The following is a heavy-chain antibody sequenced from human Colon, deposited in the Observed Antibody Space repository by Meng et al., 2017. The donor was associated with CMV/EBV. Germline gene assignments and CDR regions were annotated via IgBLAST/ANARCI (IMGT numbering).Heavy chain of an antibody. D-gene: IGHD2-15*01. CDR3: ARASGGKGDRQLDF. V-gene: IGHV1-8*01. CDR1: AYPFTSFD. J-gene: IGHJ4*02. CDR2: MNPNSGNT. Sequence: KPSAYPFTSFDITWVRQATGQGPEWMGWMNPNSGNTGYAEMFQGRITMTRNTSISTAYMELSGLRSEDTAVYYCARASGGKGDRQLDFWGQGTLVTVSS.